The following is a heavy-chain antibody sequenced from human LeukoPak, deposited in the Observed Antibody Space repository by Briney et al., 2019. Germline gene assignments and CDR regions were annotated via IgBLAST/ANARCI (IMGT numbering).Heavy chain of an antibody. V-gene: IGHV4-34*01. CDR3: ARRAMVRGRSVDY. CDR2: INHSGST. D-gene: IGHD3-10*01. CDR1: GGSFSGYY. Sequence: SETLSLTCAVYGGSFSGYYWSWIRQPPGKGLEWIGEINHSGSTNYNPSLKSRVTISVDTSKNQFSLKLSSVTAADTAVYYCARRAMVRGRSVDYWGQGTLVTVSS. J-gene: IGHJ4*02.